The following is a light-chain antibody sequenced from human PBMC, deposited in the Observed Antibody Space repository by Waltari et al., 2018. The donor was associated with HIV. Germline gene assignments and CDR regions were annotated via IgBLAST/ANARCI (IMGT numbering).Light chain of an antibody. CDR1: QSVISSY. CDR3: QQYGTSPYT. V-gene: IGKV3-20*01. Sequence: EIVLTQSPGTLSLSPGERVTLSCRASQSVISSYLAWYQQRPGQAPSLLIYGASSRATGIPDRFSGSGSETDFTLTISRLEPEDVAVFYCQQYGTSPYTFGQGTKLEIK. CDR2: GAS. J-gene: IGKJ2*01.